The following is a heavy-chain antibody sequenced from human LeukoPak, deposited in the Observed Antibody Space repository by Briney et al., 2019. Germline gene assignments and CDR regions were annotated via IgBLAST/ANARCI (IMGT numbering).Heavy chain of an antibody. D-gene: IGHD2-21*02. J-gene: IGHJ6*02. CDR2: INAANGNT. CDR1: GYTFTNYT. V-gene: IGHV1-3*01. Sequence: ASVKVSCKASGYTFTNYTMHWVRQAPGQRLEWMGWINAANGNTKCSQKFQGRVTITRDTSASTAYMELSSLRSEDTAVYYCARVANPHIVVVTAIYGMDVWGQGTTVTVSS. CDR3: ARVANPHIVVVTAIYGMDV.